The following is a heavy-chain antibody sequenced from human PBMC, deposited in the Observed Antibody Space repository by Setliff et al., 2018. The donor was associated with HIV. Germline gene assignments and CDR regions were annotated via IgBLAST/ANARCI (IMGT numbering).Heavy chain of an antibody. CDR1: GFTFSSHA. J-gene: IGHJ4*02. Sequence: PGGSLRLSCAASGFTFSSHAMHWVRQAPGNGLEWVTVISYDGSNKYFADSVKGRFTISRDNSKNTLYLQMNSLRPEDTAVYYCARDSDYYDSGNKDYWGQGTPVTVSS. CDR2: ISYDGSNK. V-gene: IGHV3-30*01. D-gene: IGHD3-10*01. CDR3: ARDSDYYDSGNKDY.